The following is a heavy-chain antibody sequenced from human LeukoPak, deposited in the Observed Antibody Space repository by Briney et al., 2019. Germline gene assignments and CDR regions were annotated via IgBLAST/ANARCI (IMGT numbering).Heavy chain of an antibody. CDR3: ARQDDFWSGYYVFDY. CDR1: GGSISSDY. Sequence: PSETLSLTCTVSGGSISSDYWSWIRQPPGKGLEWIGYIYYSGSTNYNPSLKSRVTISVDTSKNQFSLKLSSVTAADTAVYYCARQDDFWSGYYVFDYWGQGTLVTVSS. V-gene: IGHV4-59*08. D-gene: IGHD3-3*01. CDR2: IYYSGST. J-gene: IGHJ4*02.